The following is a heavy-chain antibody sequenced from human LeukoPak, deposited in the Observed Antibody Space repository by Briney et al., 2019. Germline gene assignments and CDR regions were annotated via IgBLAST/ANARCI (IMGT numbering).Heavy chain of an antibody. CDR1: GGSISSGGYS. CDR3: ARGITMVRGVDWFDP. CDR2: IYHSGST. Sequence: ASETPSLTCAVSGGSISSGGYSWSWIRQPPGKGLEWIGYIYHSGSTYYNPSLKSRVTISVDRSKNQFPLKLSSVTAADTAVYYCARGITMVRGVDWFDPWGQGTLVTVSS. J-gene: IGHJ5*02. D-gene: IGHD3-10*01. V-gene: IGHV4-30-2*01.